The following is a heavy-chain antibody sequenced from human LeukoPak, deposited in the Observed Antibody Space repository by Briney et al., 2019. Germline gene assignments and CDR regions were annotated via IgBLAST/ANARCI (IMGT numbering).Heavy chain of an antibody. CDR3: ARGPVYCSSTSCLYYFDY. Sequence: EASVKVSCKASGYTFTSYDINWVRQATGQGLEWTGWMNPNSGNTGYAQKFQGRVTITRNTSISTAYMELSSMGSEDTAVYYCARGPVYCSSTSCLYYFDYWGQGTLVTVSS. V-gene: IGHV1-8*03. J-gene: IGHJ4*02. D-gene: IGHD2-2*01. CDR1: GYTFTSYD. CDR2: MNPNSGNT.